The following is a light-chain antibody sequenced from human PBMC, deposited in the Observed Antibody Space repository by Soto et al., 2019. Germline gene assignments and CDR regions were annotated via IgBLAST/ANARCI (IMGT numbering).Light chain of an antibody. J-gene: IGLJ1*01. V-gene: IGLV1-40*01. CDR2: GNT. CDR3: QSYDSSLSGYV. Sequence: QSLLTQPPSVSGAPGQRITISCTVSSSNIGAGYPVHWYQQLPGTAPKPLICGNTIRPSGVPDRFSGSRSGLAITGLQAEDEADYYCQSYDSSLSGYVVGTGTKVTVL. CDR1: SSNIGAGYP.